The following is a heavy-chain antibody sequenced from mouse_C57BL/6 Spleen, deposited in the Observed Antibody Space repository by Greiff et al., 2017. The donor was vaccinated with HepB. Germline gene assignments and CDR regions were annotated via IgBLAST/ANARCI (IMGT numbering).Heavy chain of an antibody. CDR3: ARDFGNAWFAY. CDR2: ISDGGSYT. D-gene: IGHD2-1*01. Sequence: EVQRVESGGGLVKPGGSLKLSCAASGFTFSSYAMSWVRQTPEKRLEWVATISDGGSYTYYPDNVKGRFTISRDNAKNNLYLQMSHLKSEDTAMYYCARDFGNAWFAYWGQGTLVTVSA. V-gene: IGHV5-4*01. J-gene: IGHJ3*01. CDR1: GFTFSSYA.